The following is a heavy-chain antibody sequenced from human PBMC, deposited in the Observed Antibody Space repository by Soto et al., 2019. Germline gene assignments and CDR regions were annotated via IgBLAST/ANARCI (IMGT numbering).Heavy chain of an antibody. CDR2: ISWDGGST. CDR1: GFTFDDYT. Sequence: PGGSLRLSCAASGFTFDDYTMHWVRQAPGKGLEWVSLISWDGGSTYYADSVKGRFTISRDNSKNSLYLQMNSLRTEDTALYYCAKGQRGYSYDTPVYYYYGMDVWGQGTTVTVSS. CDR3: AKGQRGYSYDTPVYYYYGMDV. V-gene: IGHV3-43*01. D-gene: IGHD5-18*01. J-gene: IGHJ6*02.